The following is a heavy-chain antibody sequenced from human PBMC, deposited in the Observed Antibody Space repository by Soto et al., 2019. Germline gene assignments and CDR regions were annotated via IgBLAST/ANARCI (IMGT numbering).Heavy chain of an antibody. Sequence: QVQLQQWGAGLLKPSETLSLTCAVYGGSFSGYYWSWIRQPPGKGLEWIGEINHSGSTNYNPSLKSRVTISVDTSKNKFSLKLSSVTAADTAVYYCARGSKYGYKAAAGIGYWGQGTLVTVSS. D-gene: IGHD6-13*01. CDR2: INHSGST. J-gene: IGHJ4*02. V-gene: IGHV4-34*01. CDR3: ARGSKYGYKAAAGIGY. CDR1: GGSFSGYY.